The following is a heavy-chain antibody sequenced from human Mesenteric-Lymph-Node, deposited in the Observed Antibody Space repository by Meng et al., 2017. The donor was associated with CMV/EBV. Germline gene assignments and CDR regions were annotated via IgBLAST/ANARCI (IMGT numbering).Heavy chain of an antibody. D-gene: IGHD6-13*01. CDR3: ARPGYSRHG. J-gene: IGHJ4*02. Sequence: LSLTCAVYGGSFSGYYWSWIRQAPGKGLEWVSYISSSGSTIYYADSVKGRFTISRDNAKNSLYLQMNSLRAEDTAVYYCARPGYSRHGWGQGTLVTVSS. CDR2: ISSSGSTI. V-gene: IGHV3-11*04. CDR1: GGSFSGYY.